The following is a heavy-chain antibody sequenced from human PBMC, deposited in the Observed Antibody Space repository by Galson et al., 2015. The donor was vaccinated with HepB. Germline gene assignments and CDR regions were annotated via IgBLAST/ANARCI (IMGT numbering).Heavy chain of an antibody. D-gene: IGHD3-22*01. J-gene: IGHJ4*02. Sequence: SLRLSCAASGLTFSNAWMSWVRQAPGKGLEWVGRIKSKTDGGTTDYAAPVKGRFTISRDDSKNTLYLQMNSLKTEDTAVYYCTTSETPNYYDSSGSSRGGGQGTLVTVSS. V-gene: IGHV3-15*01. CDR3: TTSETPNYYDSSGSSRG. CDR2: IKSKTDGGTT. CDR1: GLTFSNAW.